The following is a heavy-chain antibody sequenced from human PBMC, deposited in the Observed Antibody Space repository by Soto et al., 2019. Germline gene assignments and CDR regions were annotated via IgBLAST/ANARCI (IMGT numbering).Heavy chain of an antibody. V-gene: IGHV1-69*01. CDR1: GGTFDAYT. D-gene: IGHD2-2*01. CDR2: IIPLFGTA. CDR3: ARLGTKAMDV. J-gene: IGHJ6*02. Sequence: QVRLVQSGAEVRKPGSSVRVSCKASGGTFDAYTITWVRQAPGQGLEWMGGIIPLFGTANYAQKFQGRVTITADESTTTAHMELSSLRSEDTAVYFCARLGTKAMDVWGQGTTVTISS.